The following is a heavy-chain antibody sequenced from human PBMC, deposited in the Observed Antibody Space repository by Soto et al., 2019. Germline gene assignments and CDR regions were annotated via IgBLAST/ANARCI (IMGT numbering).Heavy chain of an antibody. V-gene: IGHV3-23*01. Sequence: GGSLRLSCAASGFTFSSYAMSWVRQAPGKGLEWVSAISGSGGSTYYADSAKGRFTISRDNSKNTLYLQMNSLRAEDTAVYYCAKDVSAAGPYNWFDPWGQGTLVTVSS. J-gene: IGHJ5*02. D-gene: IGHD6-13*01. CDR3: AKDVSAAGPYNWFDP. CDR2: ISGSGGST. CDR1: GFTFSSYA.